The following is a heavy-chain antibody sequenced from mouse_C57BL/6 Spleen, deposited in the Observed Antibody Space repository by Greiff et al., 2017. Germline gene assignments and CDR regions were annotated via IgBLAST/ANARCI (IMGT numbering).Heavy chain of an antibody. CDR2: INPGSGGT. Sequence: VQLQQSGAELVRPGTSVKVSCKASGYAFPNYLIEWVKQRPGQGLEWIGVINPGSGGTNYNEKFKGKAKLAADKSSSTAYMQLSSLTSEDSAVYCGASDYDSFDYWGQGTTLTVSS. J-gene: IGHJ2*01. D-gene: IGHD2-4*01. V-gene: IGHV1-54*01. CDR3: ASDYDSFDY. CDR1: GYAFPNYL.